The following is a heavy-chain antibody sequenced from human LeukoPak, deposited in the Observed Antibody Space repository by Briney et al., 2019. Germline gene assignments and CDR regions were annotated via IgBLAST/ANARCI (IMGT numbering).Heavy chain of an antibody. CDR1: GGSISSYY. CDR2: IYHSGST. J-gene: IGHJ4*02. CDR3: ARVRRYYFDY. V-gene: IGHV4-59*12. Sequence: SETLSLTCTVSGGSISSYYWSWIRQPPGKGLEWIGYIYHSGSTYYNPSLKSRVTISVDRSKNQFSLKLSSVTAADTAVYYCARVRRYYFDYWGQGTLVTVSS.